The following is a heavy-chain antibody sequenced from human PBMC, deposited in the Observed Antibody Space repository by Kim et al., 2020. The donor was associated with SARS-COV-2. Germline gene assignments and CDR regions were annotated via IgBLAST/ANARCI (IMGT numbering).Heavy chain of an antibody. Sequence: GGSLRLSCSASGFTFSDYAIHWVRRTPGMGLQWVSATTRDGNGSFYADSVKDRFTIFRDNSKNTLFLQMSGLRIEDTAIYYCVRYGRSYGAVHWGQGTLVSVS. V-gene: IGHV3-64D*06. CDR3: VRYGRSYGAVH. J-gene: IGHJ4*02. D-gene: IGHD3-16*01. CDR2: TTRDGNGS. CDR1: GFTFSDYA.